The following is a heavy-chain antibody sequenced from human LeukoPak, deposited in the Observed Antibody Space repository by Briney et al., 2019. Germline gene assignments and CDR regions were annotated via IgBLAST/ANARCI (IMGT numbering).Heavy chain of an antibody. J-gene: IGHJ4*02. V-gene: IGHV3-23*01. CDR3: AKAVSSTTKRSFDS. CDR1: GFIFSDHY. CDR2: LLGSGDST. D-gene: IGHD2-2*01. Sequence: GGSLRLSCVASGFIFSDHYMDWVRQAPGKGLEWVSGLLGSGDSTYYADSVRGRFTVSRDNSKNTLYLQMNNLRAEDTAVYYCAKAVSSTTKRSFDSWGQGTLVTVSS.